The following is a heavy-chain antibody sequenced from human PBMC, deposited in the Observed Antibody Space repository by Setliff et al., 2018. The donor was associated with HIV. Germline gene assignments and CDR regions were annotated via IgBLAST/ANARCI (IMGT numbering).Heavy chain of an antibody. V-gene: IGHV4-39*01. CDR2: IYYSGSI. Sequence: LSLTCSVSGGSISSSSDYWGWIRQPPGKGLEWIGSIYYSGSIYYNPSLKSRVTISVDTPNNHFSLRLSSVTAADTALYYCARQNSGWGVGLYYFDYWGQGTLVTVSS. CDR1: GGSISSSSDY. CDR3: ARQNSGWGVGLYYFDY. J-gene: IGHJ4*02. D-gene: IGHD6-19*01.